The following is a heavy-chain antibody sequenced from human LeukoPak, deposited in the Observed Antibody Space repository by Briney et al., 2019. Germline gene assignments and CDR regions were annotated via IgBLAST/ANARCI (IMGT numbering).Heavy chain of an antibody. CDR3: ATALDTAMVYYFDY. Sequence: ASVKVSCKASGYTFTSNYIHWVRQAPGKGLEWMGGFDPEDGETIYAQKFQGRVTMTEDTSTDTAYMELSSLRSEDTAVYYCATALDTAMVYYFDYWGQGTLVTVSS. CDR1: GYTFTSNY. CDR2: FDPEDGET. J-gene: IGHJ4*02. V-gene: IGHV1-24*01. D-gene: IGHD5-18*01.